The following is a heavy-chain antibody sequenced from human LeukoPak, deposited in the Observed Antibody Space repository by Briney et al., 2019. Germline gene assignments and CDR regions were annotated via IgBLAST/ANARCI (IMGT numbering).Heavy chain of an antibody. CDR1: GFTFSSYV. D-gene: IGHD3-10*01. Sequence: SGGSLRLSCAASGFTFSSYVMSWVRQAPGKGLEWVSSISSSGTYIYFVDSVKGRFTISRDNAKNSLYLQMNSLRAEDTAVYYCARDNSGSYILDYWGQGTLVTVSS. J-gene: IGHJ4*02. CDR2: ISSSGTYI. CDR3: ARDNSGSYILDY. V-gene: IGHV3-21*01.